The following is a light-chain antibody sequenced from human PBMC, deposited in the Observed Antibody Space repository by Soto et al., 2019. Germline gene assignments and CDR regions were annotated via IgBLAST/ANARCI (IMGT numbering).Light chain of an antibody. CDR1: QSVLYSSNNKNY. Sequence: DIVMTQSPDSLAVSLGERATINCKSSQSVLYSSNNKNYLAWYQQKPGQPPKLLIYWASTRESGVPDRFSGSGSGTDFTLTISSLQAEDVDVYYCQQYYSTPVTFGPGTKLDIK. J-gene: IGKJ3*01. CDR2: WAS. V-gene: IGKV4-1*01. CDR3: QQYYSTPVT.